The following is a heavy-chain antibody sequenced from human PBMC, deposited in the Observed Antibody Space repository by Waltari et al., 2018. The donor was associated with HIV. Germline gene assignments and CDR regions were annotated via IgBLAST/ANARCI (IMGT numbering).Heavy chain of an antibody. CDR3: ARETQETTGGRIFDF. CDR1: GGSFSSYV. CDR2: ISPMFGAA. D-gene: IGHD4-17*01. J-gene: IGHJ4*02. Sequence: QVQLVQSGAEVKKPGSSVKVSCKASGGSFSSYVISWVRQAPGQGLEWMGGISPMFGAANYAQNFLSRVTISADESTKTAYMELSGLRSEVTAMYYCARETQETTGGRIFDFWGQGTMVTVSS. V-gene: IGHV1-69*12.